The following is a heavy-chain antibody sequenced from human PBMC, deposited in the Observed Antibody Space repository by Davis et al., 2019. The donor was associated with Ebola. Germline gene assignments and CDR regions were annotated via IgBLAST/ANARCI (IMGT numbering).Heavy chain of an antibody. CDR1: GYSFTTYW. Sequence: GESLKISCKGSGYSFTTYWISWVRQMPGKGLEWMGRIDPSDSYTNYSPSFQGHVTISADKSISTAYLQWSSLKASDTAMYYCARPTYYYDSSGYYRRKDDAFDIWGQGTMVTVSS. J-gene: IGHJ3*02. V-gene: IGHV5-10-1*01. D-gene: IGHD3-22*01. CDR2: IDPSDSYT. CDR3: ARPTYYYDSSGYYRRKDDAFDI.